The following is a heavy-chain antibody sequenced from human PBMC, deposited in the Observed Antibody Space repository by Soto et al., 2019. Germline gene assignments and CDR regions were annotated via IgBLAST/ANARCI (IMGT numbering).Heavy chain of an antibody. D-gene: IGHD2-15*01. Sequence: SETLTFTCTDSGASISTSYWSWIRLPAGEGRGWIGYIYTSGTTKYNPSLKSRVAISIDTSKDQFSRKMSSVTAAKTAIYYCGRDLVAADDAFDHWGQGTLVTVSS. CDR2: IYTSGTT. CDR1: GASISTSY. CDR3: GRDLVAADDAFDH. J-gene: IGHJ4*02. V-gene: IGHV4-59*01.